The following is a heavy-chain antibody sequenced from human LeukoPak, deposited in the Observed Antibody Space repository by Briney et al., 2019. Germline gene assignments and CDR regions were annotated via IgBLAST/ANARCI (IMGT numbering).Heavy chain of an antibody. V-gene: IGHV4-39*07. J-gene: IGHJ6*03. Sequence: SETLSLTCTVSGGSISSSTYYWGWIRQPPGMGLEWIGSMYYSGSTYYNPSLKSRVTISVDTSKNQFSLKLSSVTAADTAVYYCARETLRNYYYYMDVWGKGTTVTVSS. CDR1: GGSISSSTYY. CDR3: ARETLRNYYYYMDV. CDR2: MYYSGST.